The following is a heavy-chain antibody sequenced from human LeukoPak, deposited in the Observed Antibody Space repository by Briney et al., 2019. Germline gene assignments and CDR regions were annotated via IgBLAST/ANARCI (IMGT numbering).Heavy chain of an antibody. CDR3: ARIWFGDRADYYYMDV. V-gene: IGHV3-30*02. Sequence: PGGSLRLSCAASGFTFSSYAMHWVRQAPGKGLEWVAFIRYDGSNKYYADSVKGRFTISRYNSKNTLYLQMNSLRAEDTAVYYCARIWFGDRADYYYMDVWGKGTTVTISS. J-gene: IGHJ6*03. CDR1: GFTFSSYA. CDR2: IRYDGSNK. D-gene: IGHD3-10*01.